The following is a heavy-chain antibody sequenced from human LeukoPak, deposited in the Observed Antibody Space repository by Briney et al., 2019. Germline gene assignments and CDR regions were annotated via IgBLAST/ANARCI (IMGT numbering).Heavy chain of an antibody. CDR3: ARAPDDYDFWSGPFDY. Sequence: ASVKVSCKASGYTSTDYYMHWVRHAPGQGRGWMGWINPKIGGRSYAQRFQGRVTMTRDTPISTAYMELRSLRSDDTAVYYCARAPDDYDFWSGPFDYWGRGTLVTVSS. D-gene: IGHD3-3*01. CDR1: GYTSTDYY. J-gene: IGHJ4*02. CDR2: INPKIGGR. V-gene: IGHV1-2*02.